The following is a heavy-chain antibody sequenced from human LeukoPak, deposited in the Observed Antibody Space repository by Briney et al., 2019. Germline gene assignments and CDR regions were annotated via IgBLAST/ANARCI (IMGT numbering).Heavy chain of an antibody. CDR3: ARDLFGSRVGYYMDV. CDR1: GYTFTGYY. CDR2: INPNSGGT. D-gene: IGHD2-21*01. J-gene: IGHJ6*03. V-gene: IGHV1-2*02. Sequence: ASVKVSCKASGYTFTGYYMHGVRQAPGQGLEWMGWINPNSGGTNYPQKFQGRVTMTRDTSISTAYMELSRLRSDDTAVYYCARDLFGSRVGYYMDVWGKGTTVTVSS.